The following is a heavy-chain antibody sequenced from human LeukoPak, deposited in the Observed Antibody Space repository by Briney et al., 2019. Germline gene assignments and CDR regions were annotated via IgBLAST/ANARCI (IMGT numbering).Heavy chain of an antibody. D-gene: IGHD1-1*01. J-gene: IGHJ4*02. CDR3: ARVGDWNDSVY. V-gene: IGHV4-59*01. Sequence: SETLSLTCTVSGGSISPYYWSWIRQTPGKGLEWIGYILYSGTTTNYNPSLKSRVTISVDTSKNQFSLKLSSVTAADTVVYYCARVGDWNDSVYWGQGTLVTVSS. CDR1: GGSISPYY. CDR2: ILYSGTTT.